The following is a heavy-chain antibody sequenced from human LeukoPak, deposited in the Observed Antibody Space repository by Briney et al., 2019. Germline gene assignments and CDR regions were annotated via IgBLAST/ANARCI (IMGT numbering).Heavy chain of an antibody. CDR3: ARDFLAYCSGGSCSNHDAFDI. CDR1: GFTFSSYW. V-gene: IGHV3-7*01. Sequence: GGSLRLSCAASGFTFSSYWMSWVCQAPGKGLEWVANIKQDGSEKYYVDSVKGRFTISRDNAKNSLYLQMNSLRAEDTAVYYCARDFLAYCSGGSCSNHDAFDIWGQGTMVTVSS. J-gene: IGHJ3*02. CDR2: IKQDGSEK. D-gene: IGHD2-15*01.